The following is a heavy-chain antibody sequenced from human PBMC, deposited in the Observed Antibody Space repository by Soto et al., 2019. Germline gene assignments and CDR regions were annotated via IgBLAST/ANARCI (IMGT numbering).Heavy chain of an antibody. J-gene: IGHJ4*02. CDR2: LKSRRDGGTS. CDR1: GITFTNAW. D-gene: IGHD3-9*01. Sequence: AGGSLRLSCAASGITFTNAWMGWVRQAPGKGLEWIGRLKSRRDGGTSDYAAPVKGRFSISKDESKNTLYLQMNSLKTEDTAVYHCATDGGVSAYPWLWSWGKGRLVTISS. CDR3: ATDGGVSAYPWLWS. V-gene: IGHV3-15*01.